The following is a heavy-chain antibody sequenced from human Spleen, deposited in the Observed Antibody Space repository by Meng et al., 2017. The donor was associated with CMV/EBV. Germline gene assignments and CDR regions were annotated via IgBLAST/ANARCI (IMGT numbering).Heavy chain of an antibody. CDR3: TRHTSEFGYSGYGSEGY. V-gene: IGHV3-73*01. CDR2: IRTKDNNYAT. J-gene: IGHJ4*02. CDR1: GFTFTGSD. D-gene: IGHD5-12*01. Sequence: LSLTCAASGFTFTGSDVHWVRQASGKGLEWVGRIRTKDNNYATTYAASVKGRFSISRDDSKNTAYLQMNSLKTEDTAVYYCTRHTSEFGYSGYGSEGYWGQGTLVTVSS.